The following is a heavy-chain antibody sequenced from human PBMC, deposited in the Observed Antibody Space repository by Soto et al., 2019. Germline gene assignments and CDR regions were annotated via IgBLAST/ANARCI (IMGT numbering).Heavy chain of an antibody. Sequence: GGSLRLSCAASGFTFSSYGMHWVRQAPGKGLEWVAVIWYDGSNKYYADSVKGRFTISRDNSKNTLYLQMNSLRAEDTAVYYCARDIERFGELLGSLDYWGQGTLVTVSS. V-gene: IGHV3-33*01. D-gene: IGHD3-10*01. CDR2: IWYDGSNK. CDR1: GFTFSSYG. J-gene: IGHJ4*02. CDR3: ARDIERFGELLGSLDY.